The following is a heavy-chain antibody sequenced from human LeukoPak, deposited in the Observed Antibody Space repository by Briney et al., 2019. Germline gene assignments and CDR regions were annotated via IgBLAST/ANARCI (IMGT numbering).Heavy chain of an antibody. CDR1: GYTFTSYG. CDR2: ISTYNGNT. V-gene: IGHV1-18*01. Sequence: ASVKVSCKASGYTFTSYGINWVRQAPGQGLEWMGWISTYNGNTHYAQKFQGRVTMTTDTSTSTGYMELRSLTSDDTAVYYCARALGSGDYYYFDYWGQGTLVTVSS. D-gene: IGHD4-17*01. CDR3: ARALGSGDYYYFDY. J-gene: IGHJ4*02.